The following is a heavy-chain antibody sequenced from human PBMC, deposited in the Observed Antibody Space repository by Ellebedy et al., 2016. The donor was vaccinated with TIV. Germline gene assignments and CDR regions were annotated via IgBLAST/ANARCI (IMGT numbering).Heavy chain of an antibody. CDR2: TYYRSKWNN. D-gene: IGHD3-16*01. CDR3: ARGWFGSGMGV. Sequence: SETLSLTCVISGDSVSTDIGWNWIRQSPSRGLEWLGRTYYRSKWNNDYAVSLKSRITINPATSKNQFSLQLNSVIPDDTAVYYCARGWFGSGMGVWGQGTTVTVSS. V-gene: IGHV6-1*01. J-gene: IGHJ6*02. CDR1: GDSVSTDIG.